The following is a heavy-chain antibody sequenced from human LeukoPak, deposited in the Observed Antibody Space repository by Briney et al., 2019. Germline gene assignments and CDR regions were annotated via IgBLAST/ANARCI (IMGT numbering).Heavy chain of an antibody. Sequence: GGSLRLSCAASGFTFSDYNMNWVRQAPGKGLEWVSSISTTSTYIYYADSVKGRFTISRDNAKNSLFLQMTSLRVEDTAVYYCARGELGGDYLGQGTLVTVSS. J-gene: IGHJ4*02. CDR1: GFTFSDYN. D-gene: IGHD1-7*01. CDR2: ISTTSTYI. CDR3: ARGELGGDY. V-gene: IGHV3-21*01.